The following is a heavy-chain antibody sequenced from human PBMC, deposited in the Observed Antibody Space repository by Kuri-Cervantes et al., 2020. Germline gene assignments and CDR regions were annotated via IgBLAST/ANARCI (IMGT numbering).Heavy chain of an antibody. CDR3: TSPGEWLFPFDY. J-gene: IGHJ4*02. CDR1: GGSISSSSYY. CDR2: IYYSGST. Sequence: GSLRLSCTVSGGSISSSSYYWGWIRQPPGKGLEWIGSIYYSGSTYYNPSLKSRVTISVDKSKNQFSLKLSSVTAADTAVYYCTSPGEWLFPFDYWGQGTLVTVSS. D-gene: IGHD3-3*01. V-gene: IGHV4-39*07.